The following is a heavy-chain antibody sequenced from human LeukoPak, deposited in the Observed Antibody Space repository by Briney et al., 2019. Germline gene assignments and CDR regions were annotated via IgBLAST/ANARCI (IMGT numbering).Heavy chain of an antibody. CDR2: ISAYNGNT. D-gene: IGHD5-12*01. CDR1: GGTFSSYA. J-gene: IGHJ6*03. Sequence: ASVKVSCKASGGTFSSYAISWVRQAPGQGLEWMGWISAYNGNTNYAQKLQGRVTMTTDTSTSTAYMELRSLRSDDTAVYYCAREHSGYFSDNYYYYYYMDVWGKGTTVTVSS. V-gene: IGHV1-18*01. CDR3: AREHSGYFSDNYYYYYYMDV.